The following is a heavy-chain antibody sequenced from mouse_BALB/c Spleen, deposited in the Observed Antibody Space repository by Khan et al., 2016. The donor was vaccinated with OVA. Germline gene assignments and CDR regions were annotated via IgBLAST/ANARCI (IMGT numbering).Heavy chain of an antibody. D-gene: IGHD2-14*01. J-gene: IGHJ3*01. CDR1: GYTFTSYT. CDR3: VRDGAYHRNDGWFAY. V-gene: IGHV1-4*01. Sequence: QVQLQQSGAELARPGASVKMSCKASGYTFTSYTIHWIKKRPGQGLEWIGYINPSNGYTNYNQKFKDKATLTTDKSSTTAYLQLSSLTSDDSAVYNCVRDGAYHRNDGWFAYWCQGTLIPVSA. CDR2: INPSNGYT.